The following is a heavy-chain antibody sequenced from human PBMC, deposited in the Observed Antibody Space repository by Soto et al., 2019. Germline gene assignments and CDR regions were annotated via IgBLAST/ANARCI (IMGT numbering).Heavy chain of an antibody. CDR3: GRTFRDGLLVLDP. Sequence: PGGSLRLACAASGFTFSSYAMSWVRQAPGKGLEWVSAISGSGGSTYYADSVKGRFTISRDNSKNTLYLQMNSLRAEDAAIYYCGRTFRDGLLVLDPWGQRTLVTGSS. V-gene: IGHV3-23*01. CDR2: ISGSGGST. CDR1: GFTFSSYA. D-gene: IGHD6-13*01. J-gene: IGHJ5*02.